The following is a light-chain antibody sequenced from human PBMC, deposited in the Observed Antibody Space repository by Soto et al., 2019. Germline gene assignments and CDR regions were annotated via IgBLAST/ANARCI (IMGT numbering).Light chain of an antibody. J-gene: IGLJ3*02. CDR1: SSNIGSNT. CDR2: SNN. Sequence: QSVLTQPPSVSGAPGQRVTISCSGSSSNIGSNTVNWYQQLPGTAPKLLIYSNNQRPSGVPDRFSGSKSGTSASLAISGLQSEDEADYYCAAWDDSLNAGVFGGGTKLTVL. CDR3: AAWDDSLNAGV. V-gene: IGLV1-44*01.